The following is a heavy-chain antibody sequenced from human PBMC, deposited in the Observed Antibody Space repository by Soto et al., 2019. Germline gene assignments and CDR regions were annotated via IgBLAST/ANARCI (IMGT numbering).Heavy chain of an antibody. CDR1: GYPFTSYS. V-gene: IGHV1-18*04. CDR3: AREGAVVGSAVYYGMDV. J-gene: IGHJ6*02. CDR2: SSAYNGDT. Sequence: GASVKVSCKGAGYPFTSYSFSWVRQAPGQGLEWMGWSSAYNGDTRYAQKFQGRVTMTADPYTDTAYMELRNLRSDDTDVYYCAREGAVVGSAVYYGMDVWGQGTMVTVS. D-gene: IGHD2-15*01.